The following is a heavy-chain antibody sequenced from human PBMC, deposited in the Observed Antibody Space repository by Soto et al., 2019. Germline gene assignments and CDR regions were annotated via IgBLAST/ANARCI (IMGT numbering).Heavy chain of an antibody. V-gene: IGHV1-69*06. J-gene: IGHJ1*01. Sequence: GASVKVSCKASGGSFSSYAINWVRQAPGQGLEWMGGIIPMFGKANHAQKFQGRVTLTADKSTSTVYMELSSLRFEDTAVYFCARDIDSSGYYGFAWGPGTLVTVSS. D-gene: IGHD3-22*01. CDR2: IIPMFGKA. CDR3: ARDIDSSGYYGFA. CDR1: GGSFSSYA.